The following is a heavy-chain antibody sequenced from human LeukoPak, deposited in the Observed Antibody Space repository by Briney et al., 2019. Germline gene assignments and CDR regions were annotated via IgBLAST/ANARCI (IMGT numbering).Heavy chain of an antibody. D-gene: IGHD1-26*01. CDR2: IYPGDSET. J-gene: IGHJ5*02. Sequence: ESLKISRKTFGNRFPNYRYAWGRPMPWTSPGWMGIIYPGDSETKYIPSFQGQVTISADRSISTAYLQWSSLKASDTAMYYCARHGKLSESRNWFDPWGQGTLVTVSS. CDR3: ARHGKLSESRNWFDP. CDR1: GNRFPNYR. V-gene: IGHV5-51*01.